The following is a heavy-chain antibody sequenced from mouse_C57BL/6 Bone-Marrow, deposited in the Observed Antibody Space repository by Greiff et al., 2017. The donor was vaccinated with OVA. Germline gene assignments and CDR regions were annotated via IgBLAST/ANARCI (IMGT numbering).Heavy chain of an antibody. CDR2: INPSNGGT. D-gene: IGHD1-1*01. CDR3: ARSNYYGSGGYAMDY. Sequence: VQLQQPGTDLVKPGASVKLSCKASGYTFTSYWMHWVKQRPGQGLEWIGNINPSNGGTNYNEKFKSKATLTVDKSSSTAYMQLSSLTSEDSAVYYCARSNYYGSGGYAMDYWGQGTSVTVSS. J-gene: IGHJ4*01. CDR1: GYTFTSYW. V-gene: IGHV1-53*01.